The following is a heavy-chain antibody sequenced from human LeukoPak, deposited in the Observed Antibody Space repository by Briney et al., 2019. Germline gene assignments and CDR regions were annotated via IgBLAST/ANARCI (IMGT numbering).Heavy chain of an antibody. Sequence: GGSPRHSCSASGFTFSSYAMHWVRHALRKRLEYVSAISSNGGSTYYSDSVKGRFTISRDNSKSTLYLQTSSLRAEDTAVYYCVKGYCSGGSCYPLGVWGQGTLVTVSS. CDR2: ISSNGGST. CDR1: GFTFSSYA. CDR3: VKGYCSGGSCYPLGV. D-gene: IGHD2-15*01. J-gene: IGHJ4*02. V-gene: IGHV3-64D*06.